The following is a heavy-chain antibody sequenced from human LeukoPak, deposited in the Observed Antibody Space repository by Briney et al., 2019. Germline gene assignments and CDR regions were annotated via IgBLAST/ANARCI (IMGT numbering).Heavy chain of an antibody. CDR2: IYYSGST. Sequence: SETLSLTCTGSGGSISSYYWSWIRQPPGKGLEGIGYIYYSGSTNYNPSLKSRVTISVDTSKNQFSLKLSSVTAADTALYYCARDLTRLGIAVAGTTPFGYWGQGTLVTVSS. CDR1: GGSISSYY. CDR3: ARDLTRLGIAVAGTTPFGY. V-gene: IGHV4-59*01. D-gene: IGHD6-19*01. J-gene: IGHJ4*02.